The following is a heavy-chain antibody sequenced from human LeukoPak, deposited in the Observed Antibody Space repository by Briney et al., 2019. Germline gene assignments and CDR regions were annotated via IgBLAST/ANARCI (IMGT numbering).Heavy chain of an antibody. Sequence: SVKVSCRASGGTFSSYAISWVRQAPGQGLEWMGGIIPIFGTANYAQKFQGRVTITADESTSTACMELSSLRSEDTAVYYCARAAGVVTNAFDIWGQGTMVTVSS. V-gene: IGHV1-69*13. J-gene: IGHJ3*02. CDR1: GGTFSSYA. CDR3: ARAAGVVTNAFDI. CDR2: IIPIFGTA. D-gene: IGHD4-23*01.